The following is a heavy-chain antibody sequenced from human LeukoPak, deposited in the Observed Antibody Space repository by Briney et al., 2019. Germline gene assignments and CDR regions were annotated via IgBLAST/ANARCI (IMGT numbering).Heavy chain of an antibody. CDR1: GFTVSSNY. CDR2: IYSGGST. V-gene: IGHV3-53*01. J-gene: IGHJ4*02. D-gene: IGHD3-10*01. CDR3: ARGPATGYFDY. Sequence: PGGSLRLSCAASGFTVSSNYMSWVRQAPGKGLEWVSVIYSGGSTYYADSVKGRFTISRDNSKNTLYLQVNSLRAEDTAVYYCARGPATGYFDYWGQGTLVTVSS.